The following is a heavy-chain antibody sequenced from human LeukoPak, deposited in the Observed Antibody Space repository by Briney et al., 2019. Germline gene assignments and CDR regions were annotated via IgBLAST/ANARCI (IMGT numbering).Heavy chain of an antibody. J-gene: IGHJ6*03. Sequence: SETLSLTCTVSGGSISSSSYYWGWIRQPPGKGLEWIGYIYYSGSTYYNPSLKSRVTISVDTSKNQFSLKLSSVTAADTAVYYCAAQQQLGPFYYYYYYMDVWGKGTTVTISS. CDR1: GGSISSSSYY. CDR3: AAQQQLGPFYYYYYYMDV. V-gene: IGHV4-39*01. D-gene: IGHD6-13*01. CDR2: IYYSGST.